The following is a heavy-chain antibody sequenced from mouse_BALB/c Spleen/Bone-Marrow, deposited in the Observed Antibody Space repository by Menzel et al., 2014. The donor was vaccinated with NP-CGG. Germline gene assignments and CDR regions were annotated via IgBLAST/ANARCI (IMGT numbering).Heavy chain of an antibody. CDR3: TRKGALITHYYAMDY. CDR2: ISSGSSTI. Sequence: EVQLVESGGGLVQPGGSRKLSCAASGFTFGSFGMHWVRQAPEKGLEWVAYISSGSSTIYYADTVKGRFTISRDNPKNTLFLQMTSLRSEDTAMYYCTRKGALITHYYAMDYWGQGTSVTVSS. V-gene: IGHV5-17*02. CDR1: GFTFGSFG. J-gene: IGHJ4*01. D-gene: IGHD2-4*01.